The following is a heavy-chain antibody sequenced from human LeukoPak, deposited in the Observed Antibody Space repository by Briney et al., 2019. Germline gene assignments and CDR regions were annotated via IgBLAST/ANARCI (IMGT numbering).Heavy chain of an antibody. CDR3: VRGRQLVADY. CDR2: LNYDGSNT. D-gene: IGHD6-13*01. CDR1: GGSIRSSYY. V-gene: IGHV3-64D*06. Sequence: ETLSLTCTVSGGSIRSSYYYWGWVRQAPGKGLEYVSGLNYDGSNTFYADSVKGRFIVSRDNSKNTVNLQMSDLRVEDTAVYYCVRGRQLVADYWGQGALVTVSS. J-gene: IGHJ4*02.